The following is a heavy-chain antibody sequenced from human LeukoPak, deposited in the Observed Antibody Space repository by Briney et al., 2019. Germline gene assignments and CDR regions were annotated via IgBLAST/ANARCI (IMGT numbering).Heavy chain of an antibody. CDR2: ISGSGGST. D-gene: IGHD5-18*01. Sequence: GGSLRLSCAASGCTFSSYAMSWVRQAPGKGLEWVSAISGSGGSTYYADSVKGRFTISRDNAKNSLYLQMNSLRAEDTAVYYCASNTAMVHKFDYWGQGTLVTVSS. J-gene: IGHJ4*02. CDR1: GCTFSSYA. CDR3: ASNTAMVHKFDY. V-gene: IGHV3-23*01.